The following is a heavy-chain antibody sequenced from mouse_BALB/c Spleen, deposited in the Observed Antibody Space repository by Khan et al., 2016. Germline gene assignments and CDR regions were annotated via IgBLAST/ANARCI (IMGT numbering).Heavy chain of an antibody. CDR3: TREGSYPY. V-gene: IGHV14-3*02. D-gene: IGHD2-10*01. J-gene: IGHJ2*01. CDR1: GFNIKDTY. Sequence: VQLQQSGAELVKPGASVKLSCTASGFNIKDTYMHWVKQRPEQGLEWIGRIDPANVNTKYDPKFQGKATITADTSSNTAYLHLSILTSADTAGYDCTREGSYPYCGQGTTLTVSS. CDR2: IDPANVNT.